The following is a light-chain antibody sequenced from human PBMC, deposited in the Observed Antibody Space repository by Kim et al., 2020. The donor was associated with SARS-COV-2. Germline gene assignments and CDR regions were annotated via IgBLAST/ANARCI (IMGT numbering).Light chain of an antibody. Sequence: SSELTQDPVVSVALGQTVRITCQGDSLRSYDASWYQQKPGQAPLLVIYSKNKRPSGIPDRFSGSTSGNTASLIITGAQAEDESDYYCNSRDTSGIGLVFGGGTQLTVL. J-gene: IGLJ3*02. CDR3: NSRDTSGIGLV. CDR1: SLRSYD. V-gene: IGLV3-19*01. CDR2: SKN.